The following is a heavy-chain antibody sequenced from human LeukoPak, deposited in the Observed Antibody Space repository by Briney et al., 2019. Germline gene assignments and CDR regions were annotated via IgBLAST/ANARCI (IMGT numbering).Heavy chain of an antibody. CDR3: AKDSAVAGTEYFDY. V-gene: IGHV3-9*01. J-gene: IGHJ4*02. CDR2: ISWNSGSI. CDR1: GFTFDDYA. D-gene: IGHD6-19*01. Sequence: GGSLRLSWAASGFTFDDYAMRWVRHAPGKGREWDSGISWNSGSIGYADSVKGRLTISRDNAKNSLYLQMNSLRAEDTALYYCAKDSAVAGTEYFDYWGQGTLVTVSS.